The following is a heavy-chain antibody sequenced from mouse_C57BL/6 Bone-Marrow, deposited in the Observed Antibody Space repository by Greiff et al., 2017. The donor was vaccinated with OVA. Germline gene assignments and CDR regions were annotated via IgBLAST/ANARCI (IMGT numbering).Heavy chain of an antibody. CDR3: ARPHFDY. CDR1: GFTFSDYY. CDR2: ISNGGGST. Sequence: EVKLVESGGGLVQPGGSLKLSCAASGFTFSDYYMYWVRQTPEKRLEWVAYISNGGGSTYYPDTVKGRFTISRDNAKNTLYLQMSRLKSEDTAMYYCARPHFDYWGQGTTLTVSS. J-gene: IGHJ2*01. V-gene: IGHV5-12*01.